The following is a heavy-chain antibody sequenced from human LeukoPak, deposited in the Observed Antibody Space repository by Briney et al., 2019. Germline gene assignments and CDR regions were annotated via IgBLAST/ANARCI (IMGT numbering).Heavy chain of an antibody. D-gene: IGHD2-15*01. V-gene: IGHV3-11*04. J-gene: IGHJ6*03. CDR3: ARDLRGYCSGGSCYTDYYYYYYMDV. CDR1: GFTFSDYY. Sequence: GGSLRLSCAASGFTFSDYYMSWTRQAPGKGLEWVSYIRSSGSTIYYADSVKGRFTISRDNAKNSLYLQMNSLRAEDTAVYYCARDLRGYCSGGSCYTDYYYYYYMDVWGKGTTVTVSS. CDR2: IRSSGSTI.